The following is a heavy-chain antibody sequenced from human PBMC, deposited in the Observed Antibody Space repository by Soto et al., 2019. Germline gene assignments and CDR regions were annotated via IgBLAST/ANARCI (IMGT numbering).Heavy chain of an antibody. D-gene: IGHD6-13*01. CDR1: GFTFSNAW. J-gene: IGHJ1*01. V-gene: IGHV3-15*01. CDR2: IKSKTDGGTT. CDR3: TTFGYRSAEYFQH. Sequence: GGSLRLSCAASGFTFSNAWMSWVRQAPGKGLEWVGRIKSKTDGGTTDYAAPVKGRFTISRDDSKNTLYLQMNSLKTDYTAVYYCTTFGYRSAEYFQHWGQGPLVTVSS.